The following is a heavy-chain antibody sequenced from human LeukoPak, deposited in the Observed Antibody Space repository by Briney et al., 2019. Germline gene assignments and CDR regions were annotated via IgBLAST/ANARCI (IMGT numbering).Heavy chain of an antibody. Sequence: SETLSLTCAVYGGSFSGYYWSWIRQPPGKGLEWIGEINHSGSTNYNPSLKSRVTISVDTSKNQFSLKLSSVTAADTAVYYCARGGASSWRRINWFDPWGQGTLVTVSS. D-gene: IGHD6-13*01. CDR2: INHSGST. CDR1: GGSFSGYY. CDR3: ARGGASSWRRINWFDP. V-gene: IGHV4-34*01. J-gene: IGHJ5*02.